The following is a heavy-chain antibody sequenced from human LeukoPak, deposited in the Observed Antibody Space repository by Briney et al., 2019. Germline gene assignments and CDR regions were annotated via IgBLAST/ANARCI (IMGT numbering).Heavy chain of an antibody. J-gene: IGHJ4*02. D-gene: IGHD3-3*01. CDR1: GFTFATYA. Sequence: GGSLRLSCAASGFTFATYAMTWVRQAPGKGREWVSAISGSGAGTYCADSVRGRFTISRDNSKNTLYLQMNSLRAEDTAVYYCVKDGRSGYYPGDVYWGQGTLVTAFS. CDR2: ISGSGAGT. V-gene: IGHV3-23*01. CDR3: VKDGRSGYYPGDVY.